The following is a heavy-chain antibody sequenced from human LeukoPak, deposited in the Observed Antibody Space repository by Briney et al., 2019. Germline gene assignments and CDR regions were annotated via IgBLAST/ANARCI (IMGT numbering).Heavy chain of an antibody. Sequence: GGSLRPSSAAPGFTFNNYGMHWVGQAPGKGLEWVALIRSDGSNKYYTDSVKGRFTISRDNSKNTLFLQMNSLRPEDTAVYHCAKGRWLTDYWGQGTLVTVSS. CDR1: GFTFNNYG. D-gene: IGHD5-24*01. J-gene: IGHJ4*02. CDR2: IRSDGSNK. CDR3: AKGRWLTDY. V-gene: IGHV3-30*02.